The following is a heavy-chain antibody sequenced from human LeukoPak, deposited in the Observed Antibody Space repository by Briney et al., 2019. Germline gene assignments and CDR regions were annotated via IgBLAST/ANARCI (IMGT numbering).Heavy chain of an antibody. CDR3: AKDSYGGNSGWFDP. CDR2: ISWNSGSI. CDR1: GFTFDDYA. V-gene: IGHV3-9*01. D-gene: IGHD4-23*01. J-gene: IGHJ5*02. Sequence: PGGSLRLSCAASGFTFDDYAMHWVRQAPGKGPEWVSGISWNSGSIGYADSVKGRFTISRDNAKNSLYLQMNSLRAEDTALCYCAKDSYGGNSGWFDPWGQGTLVTVSS.